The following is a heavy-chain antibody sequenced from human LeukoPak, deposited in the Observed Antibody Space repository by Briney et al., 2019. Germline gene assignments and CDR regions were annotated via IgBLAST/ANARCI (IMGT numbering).Heavy chain of an antibody. D-gene: IGHD2-15*01. CDR1: GFTFDDYG. V-gene: IGHV3-20*01. J-gene: IGHJ6*03. CDR3: ARRRAPYCSGGSCYTNYYMDV. Sequence: GGSLRLSCAASGFTFDDYGMSWVRQAPGKGLEWVSGINWNGGSTGYADSVKGRFTISRDNAKNSLYLQMNSLRAEDTALYHCARRRAPYCSGGSCYTNYYMDVWGKGTTVTVSS. CDR2: INWNGGST.